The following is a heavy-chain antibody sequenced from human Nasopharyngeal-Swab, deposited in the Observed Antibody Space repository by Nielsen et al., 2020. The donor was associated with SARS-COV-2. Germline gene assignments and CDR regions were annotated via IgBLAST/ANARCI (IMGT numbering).Heavy chain of an antibody. V-gene: IGHV1-69*04. CDR3: ARDVRDRGMPYRNSKNGMDV. D-gene: IGHD3-10*01. CDR1: GGTFSSHG. CDR2: IIPMLGIV. Sequence: SVKVSCKASGGTFSSHGISWVRQAPGQGLEWWGRIIPMLGIVTYAQKFQARATITADKSTSTAYLDLSGLRFEDTAVYYCARDVRDRGMPYRNSKNGMDVWGQGTPVTVSS. J-gene: IGHJ6*02.